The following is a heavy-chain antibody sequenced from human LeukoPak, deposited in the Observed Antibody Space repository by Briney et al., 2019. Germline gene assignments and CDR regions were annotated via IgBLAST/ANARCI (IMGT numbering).Heavy chain of an antibody. D-gene: IGHD6-19*01. CDR2: IYYSGRT. CDR1: GGSISSGGYY. Sequence: SETLSLTCTVSGGSISSGGYYWSWIRQHPGKGLEWIGYIYYSGRTYYNPSLKSRVTISVEKSKNQFSLKLSSVTAADTAVYYCARILIAVAGTRAFDIWGQGKMVTVSS. J-gene: IGHJ3*02. V-gene: IGHV4-31*03. CDR3: ARILIAVAGTRAFDI.